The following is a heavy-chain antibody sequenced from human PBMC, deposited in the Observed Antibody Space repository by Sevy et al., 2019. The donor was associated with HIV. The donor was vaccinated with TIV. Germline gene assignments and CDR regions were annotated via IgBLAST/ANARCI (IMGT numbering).Heavy chain of an antibody. CDR1: GFTFNTYA. D-gene: IGHD1-20*01. CDR2: IGSGGTT. Sequence: GGSLRLSCTASGFTFNTYAMSWVHRAPGKGLEWVSAIGSGGTTYYVDSVKGRFTISRDNSKTTLYLQMNSLRVDDTAVYYCAKNLRGKYLEGYFDYWGQGIVVTVSS. J-gene: IGHJ4*02. CDR3: AKNLRGKYLEGYFDY. V-gene: IGHV3-23*01.